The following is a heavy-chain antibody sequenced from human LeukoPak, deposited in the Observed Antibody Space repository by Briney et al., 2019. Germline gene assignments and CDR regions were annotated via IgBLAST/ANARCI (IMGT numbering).Heavy chain of an antibody. CDR1: GYSISSGYY. CDR2: IYHSGST. D-gene: IGHD5-24*01. CDR3: ARLIRDGYNFWAFDY. V-gene: IGHV4-38-2*02. J-gene: IGHJ4*02. Sequence: SETLSLTCTVSGYSISSGYYWGWIRQPPGQGLEWIGSIYHSGSTYYNPSLKSRVTISVDTSKNQFSLKLSSVTAADTAVYYCARLIRDGYNFWAFDYWGQGTLVTVSS.